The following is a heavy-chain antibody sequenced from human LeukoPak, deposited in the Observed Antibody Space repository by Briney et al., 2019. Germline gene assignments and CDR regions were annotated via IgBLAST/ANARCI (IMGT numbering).Heavy chain of an antibody. V-gene: IGHV4-4*02. CDR1: GGSISNSNW. J-gene: IGHJ6*03. Sequence: PSETLSLTCAVSGGSISNSNWWSWVRQPPGKGLEWIGEIFYSGSTNYNPSLKSRVTLSLDKSKNQFSLQLNSVTPEDTAVYYCARAREEYSSSWVPHYYMDVWGKGTTVTISS. D-gene: IGHD6-13*01. CDR3: ARAREEYSSSWVPHYYMDV. CDR2: IFYSGST.